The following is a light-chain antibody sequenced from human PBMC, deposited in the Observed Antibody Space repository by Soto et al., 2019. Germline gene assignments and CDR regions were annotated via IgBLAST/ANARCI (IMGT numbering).Light chain of an antibody. CDR1: TSDVGGYNY. Sequence: QYALTQPASVSGSPGQSITISCTGTTSDVGGYNYVSWYQQHPGKVPKLMIYEVSNRPSGVSNRFSGSKSGNTASLTISGLQAEDEAAYYCFSYTTSSAPDVFGTGTKLTVL. V-gene: IGLV2-14*01. CDR2: EVS. CDR3: FSYTTSSAPDV. J-gene: IGLJ1*01.